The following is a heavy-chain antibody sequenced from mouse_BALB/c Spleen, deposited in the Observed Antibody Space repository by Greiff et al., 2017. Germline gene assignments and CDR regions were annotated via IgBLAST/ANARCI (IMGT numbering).Heavy chain of an antibody. CDR2: ISYDGSN. V-gene: IGHV3-6*02. J-gene: IGHJ3*01. CDR3: ALMITTGFAY. CDR1: GYSITSGYY. D-gene: IGHD2-4*01. Sequence: EVKLMESGPGLVKPSQSLSLTCSVTGYSITSGYYWNWIRQFPGNKLEWMGYISYDGSNNYNPSLKNRISITRDTSKNQFFLKLNSVTTEDTATYYCALMITTGFAYWGQGTLVTVSA.